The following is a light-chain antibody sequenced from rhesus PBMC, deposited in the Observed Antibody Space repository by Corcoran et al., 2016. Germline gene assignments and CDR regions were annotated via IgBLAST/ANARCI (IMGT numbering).Light chain of an antibody. CDR3: QQGNSNPLT. V-gene: IGKV1-32*02. Sequence: DIQMSQSPSSLSASVGDRVTITCRASQGISSYLNWYQQKPGKAPKLLIYYANSLASGVPSRFSGSGSGTEFPLTISSLQPEDFATYYCQQGNSNPLTFGGGTKVEIK. CDR2: YAN. J-gene: IGKJ4*01. CDR1: QGISSY.